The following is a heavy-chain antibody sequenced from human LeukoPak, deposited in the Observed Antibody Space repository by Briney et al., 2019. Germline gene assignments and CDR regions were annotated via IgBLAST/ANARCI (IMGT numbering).Heavy chain of an antibody. CDR3: ARDQGLRTGYYFDY. CDR2: IIPIFGTA. Sequence: ASVKVSCKASGGTFSSYAISWVRQAPGQGLEWMGRIIPIFGTANYAQKFQGRVTITTDESTSTAYMELSSLRSEDTAVYYCARDQGLRTGYYFDYWGQGTLVTVSS. V-gene: IGHV1-69*05. J-gene: IGHJ4*02. CDR1: GGTFSSYA. D-gene: IGHD7-27*01.